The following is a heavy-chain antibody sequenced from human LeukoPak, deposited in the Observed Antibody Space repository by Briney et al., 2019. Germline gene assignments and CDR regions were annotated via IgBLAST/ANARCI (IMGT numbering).Heavy chain of an antibody. CDR3: ARLVCSTIPCYGKFYFDS. CDR1: GFTFSSSA. J-gene: IGHJ4*02. Sequence: GGSLRLSCAASGFTFSSSAMSWVRQVPGKGLEWVSGISASGGSTYYADSVRGRFTISRDNAKNSVYLQMNSLRAEDTAVYYCARLVCSTIPCYGKFYFDSWGQGTLVPVSS. CDR2: ISASGGST. V-gene: IGHV3-23*01. D-gene: IGHD2-2*01.